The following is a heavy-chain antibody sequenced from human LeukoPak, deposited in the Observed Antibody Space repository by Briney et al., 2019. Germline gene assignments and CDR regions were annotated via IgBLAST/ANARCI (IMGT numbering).Heavy chain of an antibody. Sequence: PGGSLRLSCAASVFTFSSYAMSLVRQAPGKGLEWVSAISVSGGSTYYADSVKGRFTISRDNSKNALHLQMNSLRAEDTAVYYCAKEYDILTGQPSWGQRTMVTVSS. CDR1: VFTFSSYA. V-gene: IGHV3-23*01. D-gene: IGHD3-9*01. CDR2: ISVSGGST. CDR3: AKEYDILTGQPS. J-gene: IGHJ4*02.